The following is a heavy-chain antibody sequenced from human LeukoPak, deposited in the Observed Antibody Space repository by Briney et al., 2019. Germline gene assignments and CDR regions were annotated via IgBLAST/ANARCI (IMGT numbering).Heavy chain of an antibody. CDR3: ARESIVVVPTTMDDASDI. V-gene: IGHV3-7*01. D-gene: IGHD2-2*01. Sequence: GGSLRLSCAASGFTFSHYYMSWVRQAPGKGLEWVANIKQDGSERVYLDSVKGRFTISRDNAKNALYLQMYSLRVEDTAVYYCARESIVVVPTTMDDASDIWGQGTMVTVSS. CDR1: GFTFSHYY. CDR2: IKQDGSER. J-gene: IGHJ3*02.